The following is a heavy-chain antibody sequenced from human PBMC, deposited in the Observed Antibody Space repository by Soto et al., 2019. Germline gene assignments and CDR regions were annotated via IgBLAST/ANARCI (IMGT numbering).Heavy chain of an antibody. Sequence: GGSLRLSCSVFGFTFTSYAMHWVRQAPGKGLEYIASISSEGATTCYADSVKGRFIISRDNSKNTLYLQMSSLRAEDTAVYYCVKDRYVDYWGQGILVTVSS. CDR2: ISSEGATT. CDR3: VKDRYVDY. V-gene: IGHV3-64D*06. CDR1: GFTFTSYA. J-gene: IGHJ4*02.